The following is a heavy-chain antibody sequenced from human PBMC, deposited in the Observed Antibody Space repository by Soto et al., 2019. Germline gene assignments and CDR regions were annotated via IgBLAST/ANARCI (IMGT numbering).Heavy chain of an antibody. Sequence: KLSETLSLTCSIYGGSFSGYYWSWLRPPPGKGLEWIGEINHCGNTNYNPSLKSRVTISVDTSNNQFSLKLKSVTAADTAVYYCASSGPTVHNGFYYPEMDVWGQGTTVTGSS. CDR1: GGSFSGYY. V-gene: IGHV4-34*01. CDR2: INHCGNT. CDR3: ASSGPTVHNGFYYPEMDV. D-gene: IGHD3-10*01. J-gene: IGHJ6*02.